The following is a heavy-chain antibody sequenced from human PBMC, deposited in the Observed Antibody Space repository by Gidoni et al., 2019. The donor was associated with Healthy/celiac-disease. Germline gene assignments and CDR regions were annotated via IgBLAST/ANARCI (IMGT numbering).Heavy chain of an antibody. CDR2: ISWNSGSI. J-gene: IGHJ2*01. CDR1: GFTFDDYA. V-gene: IGHV3-9*01. Sequence: EVQLVESGGGLVQPGRSLRLSCAASGFTFDDYAMHWVRQAPGKGLEWVSGISWNSGSIGYADSVKGRFTISRDNAKNSLYLQMNSLRAEDTALYYCAKDIGVVTQGYFDLWGRGTLVTVSS. D-gene: IGHD3-3*01. CDR3: AKDIGVVTQGYFDL.